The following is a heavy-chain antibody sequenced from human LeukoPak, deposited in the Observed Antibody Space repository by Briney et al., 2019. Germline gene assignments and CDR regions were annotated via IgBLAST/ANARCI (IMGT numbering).Heavy chain of an antibody. D-gene: IGHD3/OR15-3a*01. J-gene: IGHJ4*02. CDR2: IVSDGSVT. Sequence: QPGGSLRLSCAASGFTFSTYSMHWVRRGPGKGLVWVSQIVSDGSVTSYADSVKGRFTISRDNAKNTLYLQMNSLRAEDTAVYYCARGGTGSFDFWGQGTLVTVSS. CDR1: GFTFSTYS. CDR3: ARGGTGSFDF. V-gene: IGHV3-74*01.